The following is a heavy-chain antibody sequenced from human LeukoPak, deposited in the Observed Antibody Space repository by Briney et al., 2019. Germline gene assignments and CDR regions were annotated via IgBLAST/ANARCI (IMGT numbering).Heavy chain of an antibody. J-gene: IGHJ4*02. D-gene: IGHD5-24*01. CDR2: IWYDGSNK. Sequence: PGRSLRLSCAASGFTFSGYGMHWVRQAPGKGLEWVAVIWYDGSNKYYADSVKGRFTISRDNSKNTLYLQMNSLRAEDTAVYYCAGAEGWLQPLDYWGQGTLVTVSS. V-gene: IGHV3-33*01. CDR1: GFTFSGYG. CDR3: AGAEGWLQPLDY.